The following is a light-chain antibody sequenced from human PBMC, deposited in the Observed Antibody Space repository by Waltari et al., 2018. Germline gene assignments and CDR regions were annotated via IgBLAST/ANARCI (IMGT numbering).Light chain of an antibody. CDR1: SSDIGFYNA. CDR2: DVS. V-gene: IGLV2-23*02. Sequence: QAAPTQSPSVSGSAGQSVTVSCTGTSSDIGFYNAVSWYQQHPGKAPKLMIDDVSKRPSGVSDRFSGSKSGNTASLTISGLQAEDEADYYCSSYAGSGTWVFGGGTRLTVL. J-gene: IGLJ2*01. CDR3: SSYAGSGTWV.